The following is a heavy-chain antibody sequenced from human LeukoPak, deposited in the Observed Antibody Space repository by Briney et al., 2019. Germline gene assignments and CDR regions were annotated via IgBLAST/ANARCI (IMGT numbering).Heavy chain of an antibody. J-gene: IGHJ1*01. CDR2: ISGGGGST. V-gene: IGHV3-23*01. Sequence: GGSLTLSCAASGFTFSSYAMSWVRQAPGKGLEWVSGISGGGGSTYYADSVKGRFTISRDNSKNTLSLQMIGLRADDTAIYYCAKTMYYFDSSGYSYFQDWGQGTLVTVSS. D-gene: IGHD3-22*01. CDR1: GFTFSSYA. CDR3: AKTMYYFDSSGYSYFQD.